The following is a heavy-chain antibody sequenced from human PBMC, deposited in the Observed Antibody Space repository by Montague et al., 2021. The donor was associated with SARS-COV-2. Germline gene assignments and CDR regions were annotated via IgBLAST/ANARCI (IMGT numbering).Heavy chain of an antibody. Sequence: SETLSLTCAVSGGSFSGYFWSWIRQPPGKGLEWIGEINHTGSTKHNPSLKSRVTISVDTSKNQFSLKVTSMTVADTAFYYCARLGDGVVPAPILGVGPFYSYYYMDVWGKGTTVTVSS. CDR1: GGSFSGYF. D-gene: IGHD2-2*02. CDR3: ARLGDGVVPAPILGVGPFYSYYYMDV. V-gene: IGHV4-34*01. J-gene: IGHJ6*03. CDR2: INHTGST.